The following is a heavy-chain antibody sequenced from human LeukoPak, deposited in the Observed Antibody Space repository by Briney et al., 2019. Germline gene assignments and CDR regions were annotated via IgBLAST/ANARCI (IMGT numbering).Heavy chain of an antibody. CDR3: ARARGTEAIDS. CDR1: GGSFSGNY. D-gene: IGHD6-25*01. J-gene: IGHJ4*02. CDR2: INHSGST. Sequence: PSETLSLTCAVYGGSFSGNYWTWIRQPPGRGLEWIGEINHSGSTNYNPSLKSRFTVSVDTSKNQFSLKMRSVTAADTGVYYCARARGTEAIDSWGQGTLVTVSS. V-gene: IGHV4-34*01.